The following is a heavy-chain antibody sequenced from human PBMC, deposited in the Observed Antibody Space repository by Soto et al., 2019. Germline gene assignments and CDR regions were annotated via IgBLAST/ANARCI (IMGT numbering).Heavy chain of an antibody. J-gene: IGHJ3*02. D-gene: IGHD3-9*01. CDR3: ATKGSYYDILTGYYADAFDI. Sequence: QVQLQESGPGLVKPSETLSLTCTVSGGSISSYYWSWIRQPPGKGLEWIGYIYYSGSTNYNPSLKSRVTISVDTSKNQFSLKLSSVTAADTAVYYCATKGSYYDILTGYYADAFDIWGQGTMVTVSS. CDR1: GGSISSYY. CDR2: IYYSGST. V-gene: IGHV4-59*01.